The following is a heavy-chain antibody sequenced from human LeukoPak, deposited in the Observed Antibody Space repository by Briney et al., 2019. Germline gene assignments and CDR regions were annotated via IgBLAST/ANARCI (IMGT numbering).Heavy chain of an antibody. Sequence: SQTLSLTCAVFGGSITSGNYYWTWIRQHPGEDLEGIMYSSHSGNTYYNPSLRSRLTISIDTSRKQFSLQLTAVTAAGTAVYYCARYYCTNSYCPGVDYWGRGTLVTVSS. D-gene: IGHD2-8*01. V-gene: IGHV4-31*11. CDR1: GGSITSGNYY. CDR3: ARYYCTNSYCPGVDY. J-gene: IGHJ4*02. CDR2: SSHSGNT.